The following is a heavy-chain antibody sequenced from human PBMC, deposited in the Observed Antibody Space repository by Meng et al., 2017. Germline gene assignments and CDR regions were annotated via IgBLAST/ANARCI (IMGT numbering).Heavy chain of an antibody. CDR3: ARKPALAYCGGDCRNYYYGMDV. Sequence: GESLKISCKASGYTFTSYAMNWVRQAPGQGLEWMGWINTNTGNPTYAQGFTGRFVFSLDTSVSTAYLQISSLKAEDTAVYYCARKPALAYCGGDCRNYYYGMDVWGQGTTVTVSS. J-gene: IGHJ6*02. D-gene: IGHD2-21*02. CDR1: GYTFTSYA. V-gene: IGHV7-4-1*02. CDR2: INTNTGNP.